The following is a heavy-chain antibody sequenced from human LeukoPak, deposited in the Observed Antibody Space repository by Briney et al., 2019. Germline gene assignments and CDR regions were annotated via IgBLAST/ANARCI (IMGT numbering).Heavy chain of an antibody. D-gene: IGHD2-2*01. CDR3: ARGCSSTSCPGPYYGMDV. J-gene: IGHJ6*02. CDR2: INHSGST. V-gene: IGHV4-34*01. CDR1: GGSFSGYY. Sequence: SETLSLTCAVYGGSFSGYYWSWIRQPPGKGLEWTGEINHSGSTNYNPSLKSRVTISVDTSKNQFSLKLSSVTAADTAVYYCARGCSSTSCPGPYYGMDVWGQGTTVTVSS.